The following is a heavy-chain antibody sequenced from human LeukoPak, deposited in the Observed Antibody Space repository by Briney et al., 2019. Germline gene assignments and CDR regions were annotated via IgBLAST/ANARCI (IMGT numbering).Heavy chain of an antibody. D-gene: IGHD6-19*01. J-gene: IGHJ4*02. Sequence: PGGSLRLSCAASGFTFSSYAMSWVRQAPGKGLEWVSAISGSGGSTYYADSVKGRFTISRDKSKNTLYLQMNSLRAEDTAVYYCARDAIEQTDSSGRTTPLYYFDYWGQGTLVTVSS. CDR1: GFTFSSYA. V-gene: IGHV3-23*01. CDR3: ARDAIEQTDSSGRTTPLYYFDY. CDR2: ISGSGGST.